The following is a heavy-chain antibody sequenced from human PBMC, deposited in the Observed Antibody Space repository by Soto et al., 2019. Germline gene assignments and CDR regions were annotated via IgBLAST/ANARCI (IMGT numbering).Heavy chain of an antibody. CDR1: GYTFTSYG. CDR3: ARIGDIVVVPAAITFDY. D-gene: IGHD2-2*01. Sequence: GASVKVSCKASGYTFTSYGISWVRQAPGQGLEWMGWISAYNGNTNYAQKLQGRVTMTTDTSTSTAYMELRSLRSDDTAVYYCARIGDIVVVPAAITFDYWGQGTLVTVSS. V-gene: IGHV1-18*01. CDR2: ISAYNGNT. J-gene: IGHJ4*02.